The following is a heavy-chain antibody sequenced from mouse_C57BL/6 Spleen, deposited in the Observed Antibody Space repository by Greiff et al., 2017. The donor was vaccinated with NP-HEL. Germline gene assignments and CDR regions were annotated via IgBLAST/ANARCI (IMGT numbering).Heavy chain of an antibody. V-gene: IGHV5-17*01. Sequence: EVKLMESGGGLVKPGGSLKLSCAASGFTFSDYGMHWVRQAPEKGLEWVAYISSGSSTIYYADTVKGRFTISRDNAKNTLFLQMTSLRSEDTAMYYCARPHYYGSPWFAYWGQGTLVTVSA. D-gene: IGHD1-1*01. CDR3: ARPHYYGSPWFAY. J-gene: IGHJ3*01. CDR2: ISSGSSTI. CDR1: GFTFSDYG.